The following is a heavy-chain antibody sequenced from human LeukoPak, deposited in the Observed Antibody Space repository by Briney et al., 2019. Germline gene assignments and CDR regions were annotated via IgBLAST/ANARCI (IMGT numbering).Heavy chain of an antibody. D-gene: IGHD4-17*01. J-gene: IGHJ4*02. CDR3: ARGIESYGDYGY. V-gene: IGHV4-59*01. Sequence: NTSETLSLTCTVSGGSISGSYWSWIRQPPGKGLEWIAYMYNSGSTNYNPSLKSRVTISIDTSKNQFSLKLGSLTAADTTIYYYARGIESYGDYGYWGQGILVTVSS. CDR1: GGSISGSY. CDR2: MYNSGST.